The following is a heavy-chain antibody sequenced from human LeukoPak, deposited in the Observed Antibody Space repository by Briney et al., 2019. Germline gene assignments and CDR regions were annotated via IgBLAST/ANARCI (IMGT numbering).Heavy chain of an antibody. D-gene: IGHD1-14*01. CDR1: VHLYSKQY. CDR2: NYTNGST. J-gene: IGHJ6*02. CDR3: ARQPPQYYGMDV. V-gene: IGHV4-4*07. Sequence: SDTVSLICTVWVHLYSKQYWRWMPHPAAKALEEIGRNYTNGSTNHNPYVKSRVTMSVDTSNNQFSLKLTSVTAADTAVYYCARQPPQYYGMDVWGQGTTVTVSS.